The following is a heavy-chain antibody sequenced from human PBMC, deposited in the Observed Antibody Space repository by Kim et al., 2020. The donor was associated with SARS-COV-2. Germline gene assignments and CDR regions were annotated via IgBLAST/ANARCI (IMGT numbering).Heavy chain of an antibody. CDR1: GFTFGDYA. Sequence: LLLSCAASGFTFGDYAMHWVRQAPGKGLEWVSGISWNSGNVGYADSVKGRFTISRDKAKNSLYLQMNSLRAEDTALYYCAKDMRSGTTNSFDYWGQGTLVTVSS. J-gene: IGHJ4*02. V-gene: IGHV3-9*01. CDR3: AKDMRSGTTNSFDY. CDR2: ISWNSGNV. D-gene: IGHD2-8*01.